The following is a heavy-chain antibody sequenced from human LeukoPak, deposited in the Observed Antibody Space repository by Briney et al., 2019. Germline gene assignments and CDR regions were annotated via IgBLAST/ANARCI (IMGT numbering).Heavy chain of an antibody. CDR3: ARGVGP. V-gene: IGHV3-53*04. J-gene: IGHJ5*02. Sequence: GGSLRLSCAASGFTFDDYAMHWVRQAPGKGLEWVSVIYSGGSTYYADSVKGRFTISRHNSKNTLYLQMNSLRAEDTAVYYCARGVGPWGQGTLVTVSS. CDR2: IYSGGST. CDR1: GFTFDDYA.